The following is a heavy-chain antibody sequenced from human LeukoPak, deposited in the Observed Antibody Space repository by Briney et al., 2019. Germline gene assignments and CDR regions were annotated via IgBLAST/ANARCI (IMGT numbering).Heavy chain of an antibody. V-gene: IGHV1-69*05. J-gene: IGHJ4*02. Sequence: SVKVSCKASGGTFSSYAISWVRQAPGQGLEWMGGIIPIFGTANYAQKFQGRVTITTDESTSTAYMELSSLRSEDTAVYYCARDRESGGSYYYFDYWGQGTLVTVSS. CDR3: ARDRESGGSYYYFDY. CDR1: GGTFSSYA. D-gene: IGHD1-26*01. CDR2: IIPIFGTA.